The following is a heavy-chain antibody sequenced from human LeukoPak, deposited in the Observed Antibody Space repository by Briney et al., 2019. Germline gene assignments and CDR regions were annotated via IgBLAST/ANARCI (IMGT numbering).Heavy chain of an antibody. CDR1: GGTFSSYA. CDR3: ARGIAVADYFDY. V-gene: IGHV1-69*13. J-gene: IGHJ4*02. Sequence: ASVKVSCKASGGTFSSYAISWVRQAPGQGLEWMGGIIPIFGTANYAQKFQGRVTITADESTSTAYMELSSLRSEDTAVYYCARGIAVADYFDYWGQGTLITVSS. D-gene: IGHD6-19*01. CDR2: IIPIFGTA.